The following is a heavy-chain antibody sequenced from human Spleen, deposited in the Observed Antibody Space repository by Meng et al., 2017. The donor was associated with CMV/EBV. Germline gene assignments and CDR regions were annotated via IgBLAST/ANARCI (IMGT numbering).Heavy chain of an antibody. Sequence: GGSLRLSCAASGFTFSHFAMHWVRQAPGKGLEWVAVVSYDGASKYYADSVKGRFTISRDNAKNALYLQMNTLRVEDTAVYYCARVSSGWSKKSDYWGQGTLVTVSS. V-gene: IGHV3-30*04. D-gene: IGHD6-19*01. CDR3: ARVSSGWSKKSDY. CDR1: GFTFSHFA. J-gene: IGHJ4*02. CDR2: VSYDGASK.